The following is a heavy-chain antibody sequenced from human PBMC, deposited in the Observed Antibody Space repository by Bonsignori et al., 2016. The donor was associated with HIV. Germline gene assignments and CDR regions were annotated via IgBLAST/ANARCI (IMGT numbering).Heavy chain of an antibody. Sequence: WIRQPPGKGLEWIGTVSRAGITYYSPSLKGRLTISIDTSNNELSLNLGSVTAADTAVYFCARCIHGPRGSFDSWGQGTLVTVSS. CDR3: ARCIHGPRGSFDS. CDR2: VSRAGIT. V-gene: IGHV4-38-2*01. D-gene: IGHD1-1*01. J-gene: IGHJ4*02.